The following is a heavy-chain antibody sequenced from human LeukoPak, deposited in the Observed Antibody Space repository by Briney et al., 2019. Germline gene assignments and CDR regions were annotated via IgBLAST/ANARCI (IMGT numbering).Heavy chain of an antibody. J-gene: IGHJ4*02. V-gene: IGHV3-21*01. CDR1: GFFFSTHG. CDR2: ISSSSSYI. Sequence: GGTLRLSCAASGFFFSTHGMNWVRQAPGKGLEWVSSISSSSSYIYYADSVKGRFTISRDNAKNSLYLQMNSLRAEDTAVYYCARDNRVLISSSTNFDYWGQGTLVTVSS. CDR3: ARDNRVLISSSTNFDY. D-gene: IGHD6-6*01.